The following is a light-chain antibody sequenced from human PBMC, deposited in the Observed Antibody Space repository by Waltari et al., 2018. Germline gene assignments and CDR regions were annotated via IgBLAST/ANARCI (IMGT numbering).Light chain of an antibody. CDR2: HAS. CDR1: QSISKY. J-gene: IGKJ1*01. Sequence: EIVLTQSPGTLSLSPGERATLTCRASQSISKYLAWYQQKPGQAPRLLIYHASSRAAGIPDRFSGSGSGRDFSLTISRLEPEDFAVYYCQHYESLPVTFGQGTKVEIK. V-gene: IGKV3-20*01. CDR3: QHYESLPVT.